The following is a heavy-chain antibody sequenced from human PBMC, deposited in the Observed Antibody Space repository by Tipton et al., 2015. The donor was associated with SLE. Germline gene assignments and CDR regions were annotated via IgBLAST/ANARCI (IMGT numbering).Heavy chain of an antibody. CDR1: GGSISSGSYY. CDR2: IYTSGST. J-gene: IGHJ6*02. V-gene: IGHV4-61*09. Sequence: TLSLTCTVSGGSISSGSYYWSWIRQPAGKGLEWIGHIYTSGSTNYNPSLKSRVTISVDTSKNQFSLKLSSATTADTAVYYCARDDPRYYYGMDVWGQGTTVTVSS. CDR3: ARDDPRYYYGMDV.